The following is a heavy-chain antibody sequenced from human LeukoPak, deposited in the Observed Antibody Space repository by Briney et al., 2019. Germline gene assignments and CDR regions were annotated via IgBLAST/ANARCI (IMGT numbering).Heavy chain of an antibody. CDR3: ARGGPATTIDY. D-gene: IGHD1-1*01. Sequence: GGSLRLSCAASGFNISNYYMSWVRQAPGKGLEWVSVIYTGGNTYYTDAVKGRFTISRHNSKNTLYLQMNNLRAEDTAVYYCARGGPATTIDYWGRGTLVTVSS. CDR1: GFNISNYY. J-gene: IGHJ4*02. V-gene: IGHV3-53*04. CDR2: IYTGGNT.